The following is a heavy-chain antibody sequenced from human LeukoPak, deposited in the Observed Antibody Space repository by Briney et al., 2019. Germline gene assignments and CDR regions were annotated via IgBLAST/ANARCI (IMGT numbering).Heavy chain of an antibody. CDR3: ANGHCSGGSCYYYYMDV. CDR2: ISGSGGYT. CDR1: GFSFSSYA. D-gene: IGHD2-15*01. V-gene: IGHV3-23*01. J-gene: IGHJ6*03. Sequence: GGSLRLSCAASGFSFSSYAMSWVRQAPGKGLEWVSAISGSGGYTYYADSVKGRFTISRDNSKNTLYLQMNSLRAEDTAVYYCANGHCSGGSCYYYYMDVWGKGTTVTVSS.